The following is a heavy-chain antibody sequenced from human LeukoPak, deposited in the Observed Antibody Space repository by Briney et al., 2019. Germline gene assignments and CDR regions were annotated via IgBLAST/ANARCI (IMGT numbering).Heavy chain of an antibody. Sequence: SETLSLTCAVSGGSISGYYWSWIRQSPDKGLEWIGYIYYSGTTNYNPSLQSRVTISVDTSKNQFSQKLSSVTAADTAVYYCARVAIPYDISPYYDGYMDVWGKGTTVTVSS. D-gene: IGHD3-22*01. CDR3: ARVAIPYDISPYYDGYMDV. CDR1: GGSISGYY. J-gene: IGHJ6*03. V-gene: IGHV4-59*01. CDR2: IYYSGTT.